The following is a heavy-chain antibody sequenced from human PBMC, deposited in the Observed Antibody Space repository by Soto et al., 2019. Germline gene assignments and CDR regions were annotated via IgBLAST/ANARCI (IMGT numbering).Heavy chain of an antibody. D-gene: IGHD4-17*01. CDR1: GDAFMSYA. J-gene: IGHJ4*02. Sequence: QVLLLQSGSEVKKPGYSVKVSCKASGDAFMSYAISWVRQVPGQGLEYMGGIIPSYDRAKYAQKFQGRLTVSADLYTSTVYMELSSLRSEDTAVYFCARDPTNDYGDDTFDYWGQGTKVIVSS. V-gene: IGHV1-69*01. CDR3: ARDPTNDYGDDTFDY. CDR2: IIPSYDRA.